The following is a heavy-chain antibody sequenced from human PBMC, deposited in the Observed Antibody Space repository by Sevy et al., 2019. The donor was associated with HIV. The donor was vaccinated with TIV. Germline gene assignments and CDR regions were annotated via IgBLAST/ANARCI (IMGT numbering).Heavy chain of an antibody. D-gene: IGHD3-10*01. Sequence: ASVKVSCKVSGYTLTELSMHWVRQAPGKGLEWMGGFDPEDGETIYAQKFQGRVTMTEDKSTDTAYMELSSLRSEDTAVYYCATVWGSGSYYTFDYWGQGTLVTVSS. CDR2: FDPEDGET. CDR1: GYTLTELS. J-gene: IGHJ4*02. V-gene: IGHV1-24*01. CDR3: ATVWGSGSYYTFDY.